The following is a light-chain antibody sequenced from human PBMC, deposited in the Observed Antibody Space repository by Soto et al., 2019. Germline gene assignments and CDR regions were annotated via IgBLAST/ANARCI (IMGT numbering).Light chain of an antibody. J-gene: IGKJ2*01. CDR2: WAS. V-gene: IGKV4-1*01. CDR3: QQYYGTKYT. CDR1: RSVLYSSNNKDY. Sequence: DIVMTQSPNSLAVSLGERATINCKSSRSVLYSSNNKDYLAWYQQKPGQPPKLLIYWASTPESGVPDRFSGSGSGTDFTLTISSLQAQDVAVYYCQQYYGTKYTFGQGTKLEIK.